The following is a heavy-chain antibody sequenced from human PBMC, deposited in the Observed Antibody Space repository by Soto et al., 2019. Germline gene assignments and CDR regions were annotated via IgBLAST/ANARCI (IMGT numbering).Heavy chain of an antibody. V-gene: IGHV4-59*08. D-gene: IGHD2-15*01. CDR1: GGSISSYY. CDR2: FYYSGST. J-gene: IGHJ6*03. CDR3: ARFVVAATRPGKKSYYYYMDV. Sequence: PSETLSLTCTVSGGSISSYYWSWIRQPPGKGLEWFGYFYYSGSTNYNPSLKSRVTISVDTSKNQFSLKLSSVTAADTAVYYCARFVVAATRPGKKSYYYYMDVWGKGTTVTVSS.